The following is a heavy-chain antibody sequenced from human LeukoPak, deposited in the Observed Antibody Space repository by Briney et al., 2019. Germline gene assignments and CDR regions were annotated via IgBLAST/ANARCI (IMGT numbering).Heavy chain of an antibody. CDR3: AGSRVWANSSWHYWFDP. V-gene: IGHV4-4*07. D-gene: IGHD3-22*01. Sequence: SETLSLTCTVSGYSISSSYYWSWIRQPAGKGLEWIGRIYTSGSTNYNPSLKSRVTMSVDTSKNQFSLKLSSVTAADTAVYYCAGSRVWANSSWHYWFDPWGQGTLVTVSS. CDR2: IYTSGST. CDR1: GYSISSSYY. J-gene: IGHJ5*02.